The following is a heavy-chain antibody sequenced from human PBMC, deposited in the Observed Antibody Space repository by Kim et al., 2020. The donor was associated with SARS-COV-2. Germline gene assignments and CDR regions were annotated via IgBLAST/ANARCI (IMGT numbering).Heavy chain of an antibody. CDR3: ARHPYSSSPTGG. Sequence: SETLSLTCTVSGGSISSYYWSWIRQPPGKGLEWIGYIYYSGSTNYNPSLKSRVTISVDTSKNQFSLKLSSVTAADTAVYYCARHPYSSSPTGGGGQGTTV. CDR1: GGSISSYY. V-gene: IGHV4-59*08. J-gene: IGHJ6*02. CDR2: IYYSGST. D-gene: IGHD6-13*01.